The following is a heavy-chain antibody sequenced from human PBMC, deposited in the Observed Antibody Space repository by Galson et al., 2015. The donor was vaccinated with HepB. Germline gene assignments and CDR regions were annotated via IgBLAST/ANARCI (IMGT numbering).Heavy chain of an antibody. CDR3: TSDNYYYGSGSYFDY. CDR2: IKSKTDGGTT. Sequence: PRRLSCAASGFTLSSAWMSGVRQAPGKGLEWVGRIKSKTDGGTTDYAAPVKGRFTISRDDSKNTLYLQMNSLKTEDTAVYYCTSDNYYYGSGSYFDYWGQGTLVTVSS. CDR1: GFTLSSAW. J-gene: IGHJ4*02. V-gene: IGHV3-15*01. D-gene: IGHD3-10*01.